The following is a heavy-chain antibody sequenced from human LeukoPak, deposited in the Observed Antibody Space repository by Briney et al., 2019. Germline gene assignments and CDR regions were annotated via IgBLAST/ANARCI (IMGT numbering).Heavy chain of an antibody. J-gene: IGHJ4*02. Sequence: GGSLRLSCAASGFTFSKYGMHWVRQAPGKGLEWVSVIWYDGTKKYYADSVKGRFTISRDNSKSTQYLQMNSLRAEDTAVYYCTRANFAVDTYDYWGQGTLVTVS. CDR2: IWYDGTKK. V-gene: IGHV3-33*01. D-gene: IGHD3-3*01. CDR3: TRANFAVDTYDY. CDR1: GFTFSKYG.